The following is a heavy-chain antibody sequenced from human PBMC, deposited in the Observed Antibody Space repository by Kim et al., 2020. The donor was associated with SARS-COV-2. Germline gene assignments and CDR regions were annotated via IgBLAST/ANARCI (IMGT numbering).Heavy chain of an antibody. Sequence: QKFQGRVTITADKSTSTAYMELSSLRSEDTAVYYCARDWAVADRGHAFDIWGQGTMVTVSS. D-gene: IGHD6-19*01. V-gene: IGHV1-69*04. CDR3: ARDWAVADRGHAFDI. J-gene: IGHJ3*02.